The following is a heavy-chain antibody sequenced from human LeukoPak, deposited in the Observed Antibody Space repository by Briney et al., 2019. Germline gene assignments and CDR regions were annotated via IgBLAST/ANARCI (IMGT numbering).Heavy chain of an antibody. J-gene: IGHJ4*02. D-gene: IGHD6-13*01. CDR3: AKQRLAAAGWLDY. Sequence: GGSLRLSCAASGFTFSSYGMHWVRQAPGKGLEWVAFIRYDGSNKYYADSVEGRFTISRDNSKNTLYLQMNSLRAEDTAVYYCAKQRLAAAGWLDYWGQGTLVTVSS. CDR1: GFTFSSYG. CDR2: IRYDGSNK. V-gene: IGHV3-30*02.